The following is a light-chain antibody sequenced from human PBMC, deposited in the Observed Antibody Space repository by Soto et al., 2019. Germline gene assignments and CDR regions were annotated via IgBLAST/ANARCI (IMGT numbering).Light chain of an antibody. CDR3: QKYNSATT. V-gene: IGKV1-27*01. Sequence: DIQMTQSPSSLSASVGDRVTITCRASQGISNYLAWYQQKPGKVPKLLIYAASTLQSGVPSRFSGSGSGTDFPLTISSLQPEDVATYYCQKYNSATTFGPGTKVDIK. CDR1: QGISNY. CDR2: AAS. J-gene: IGKJ3*01.